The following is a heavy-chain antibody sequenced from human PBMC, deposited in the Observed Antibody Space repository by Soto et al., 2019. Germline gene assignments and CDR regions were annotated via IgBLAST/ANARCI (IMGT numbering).Heavy chain of an antibody. Sequence: GGSLRLSCAASGFTFSTYGMHWVRQAPGKGLEWVAVISYDGSNKYYADSVKGRFTISRDNSKNTLYLQMNSLRAEDTAVYYCARKMATITYDAFDIWGQGTMVTVSS. CDR1: GFTFSTYG. V-gene: IGHV3-30-3*01. D-gene: IGHD5-12*01. CDR3: ARKMATITYDAFDI. CDR2: ISYDGSNK. J-gene: IGHJ3*02.